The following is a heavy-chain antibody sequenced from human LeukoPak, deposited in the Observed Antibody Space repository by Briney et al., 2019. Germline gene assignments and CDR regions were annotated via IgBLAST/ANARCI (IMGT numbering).Heavy chain of an antibody. CDR3: AKGYCSGGSCYSGLFDY. CDR1: GFIFTSYA. D-gene: IGHD2-15*01. J-gene: IGHJ4*02. CDR2: ISSSGGST. V-gene: IGHV3-23*01. Sequence: GGSLRLSCAASGFIFTSYAMSWVRQAPGKGLEWVSAISSSGGSTYSADSVKGRFTISRDNSKNTLYLQMNSLRSEDTAVYYCAKGYCSGGSCYSGLFDYWGQGTLVTVSS.